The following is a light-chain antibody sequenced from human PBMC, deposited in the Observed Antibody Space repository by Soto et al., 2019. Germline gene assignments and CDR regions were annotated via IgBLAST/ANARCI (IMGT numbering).Light chain of an antibody. CDR1: QSVSSN. Sequence: EIVKTQSPATLSVSPGERATLSCRASQSVSSNFAWYQQKPGQAPRLLIYGGSTKSTGIPARFSGSGSGTEVTLTISSLQSEDFEVDYCQQYNNWPPYTFGQGTKLEIK. J-gene: IGKJ2*01. CDR2: GGS. V-gene: IGKV3-15*01. CDR3: QQYNNWPPYT.